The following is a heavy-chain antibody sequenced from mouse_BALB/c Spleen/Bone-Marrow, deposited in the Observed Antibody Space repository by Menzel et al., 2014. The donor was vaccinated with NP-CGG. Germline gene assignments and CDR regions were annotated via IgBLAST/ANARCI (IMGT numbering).Heavy chain of an antibody. CDR2: IDPETGGT. Sequence: VHLQQSGAELVRPGASVTLSRKASGYTFTDYEMHWVKQTPVHGLEWTGAIDPETGGTAYNQKFKGKATLTADKSSSTAYMKLRSLTSEDSAVYYCTREGYGNSYYFDYWGQGTTLTVSS. CDR3: TREGYGNSYYFDY. V-gene: IGHV1-15*01. D-gene: IGHD2-1*01. J-gene: IGHJ2*01. CDR1: GYTFTDYE.